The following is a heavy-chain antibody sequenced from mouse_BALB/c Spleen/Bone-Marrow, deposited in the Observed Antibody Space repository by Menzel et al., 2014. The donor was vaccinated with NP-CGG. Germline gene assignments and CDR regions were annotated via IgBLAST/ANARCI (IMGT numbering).Heavy chain of an antibody. CDR3: TRREGNYAFAY. CDR2: IYTSDSYT. Sequence: QVQLQQSGAELVRPGASVKLSCKASGYTFTSYWINWVKQRPGQGLEWIGTIYTSDSYTNYNQKFKDKATLTVDKSSSTAYMQLSSPTSEDSAVYYCTRREGNYAFAYWGQGTLVTVSA. D-gene: IGHD2-1*01. V-gene: IGHV1-69*02. CDR1: GYTFTSYW. J-gene: IGHJ3*01.